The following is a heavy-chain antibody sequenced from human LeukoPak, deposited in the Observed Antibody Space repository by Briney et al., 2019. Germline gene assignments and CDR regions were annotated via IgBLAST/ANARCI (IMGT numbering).Heavy chain of an antibody. CDR1: GYTFTAFY. Sequence: ASVKVSCKPSGYTFTAFYIHWLRQAPGRGPEWMGWINPKNGDTEYAQRFQGRLTMTRDTSIGTAYMELNRLTSDDTAVYYCAKQSWYDPWGQGTLVTVSS. D-gene: IGHD1/OR15-1a*01. J-gene: IGHJ5*02. CDR2: INPKNGDT. CDR3: AKQSWYDP. V-gene: IGHV1-2*02.